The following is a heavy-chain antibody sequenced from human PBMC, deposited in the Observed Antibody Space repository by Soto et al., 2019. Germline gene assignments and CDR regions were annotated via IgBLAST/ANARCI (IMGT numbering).Heavy chain of an antibody. D-gene: IGHD2-21*01. CDR1: GFTFSSYA. V-gene: IGHV3-23*01. CDR2: ISGSGGST. CDR3: AKDILMDTYFDY. J-gene: IGHJ4*02. Sequence: GGSLRLSCAASGFTFSSYAMSWVRQAPGKGLEWVSAISGSGGSTYYADSVKGPFTISRDKSKNPLYLQMNSLRAEETAVDYCAKDILMDTYFDYWGQGTLVTVSS.